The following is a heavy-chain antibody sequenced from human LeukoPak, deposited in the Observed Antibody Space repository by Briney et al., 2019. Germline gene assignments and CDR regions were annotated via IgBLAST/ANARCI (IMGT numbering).Heavy chain of an antibody. J-gene: IGHJ5*02. CDR2: IKGDGRAT. V-gene: IGHV3-74*01. CDR3: ARDYVYGSGIGP. Sequence: GGSLRLSCAASGFTFSSYWMHWVRQAPGKGLVWVSRIKGDGRATDYADSVKGRFTISRDNAKNTLYLQMNSLRVEDTAVYYCARDYVYGSGIGPWGQGTLVTVSS. CDR1: GFTFSSYW. D-gene: IGHD3-10*01.